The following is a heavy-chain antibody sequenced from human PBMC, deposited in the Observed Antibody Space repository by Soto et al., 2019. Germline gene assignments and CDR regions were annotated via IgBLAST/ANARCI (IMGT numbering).Heavy chain of an antibody. J-gene: IGHJ4*02. CDR3: ARRYGYSFDY. Sequence: QVQLQESGPGLVKPSETLSLTCTVSGGSISSYYWSWIRQPPGKGLEWIGYIYYSGTTNYNPSLRSRVTTSVDTSENQLSLKLSSVTAADTAVYYCARRYGYSFDYWGQGTLVTVSS. CDR2: IYYSGTT. CDR1: GGSISSYY. V-gene: IGHV4-59*08. D-gene: IGHD5-18*01.